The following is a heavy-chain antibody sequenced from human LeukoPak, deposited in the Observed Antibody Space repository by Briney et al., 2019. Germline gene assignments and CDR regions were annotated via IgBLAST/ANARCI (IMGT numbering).Heavy chain of an antibody. Sequence: GSLRLSCAASGFTFSGSAMHWVRQASGKGLEWVGRIRSKANSYATAYAASVKGRFTISRDDSKNTAYLQMNSLKTEDTAVYYCTSPNCGGDCSYYYYMDVWGKGTTVTVSS. J-gene: IGHJ6*03. V-gene: IGHV3-73*01. D-gene: IGHD2-21*02. CDR2: IRSKANSYAT. CDR3: TSPNCGGDCSYYYYMDV. CDR1: GFTFSGSA.